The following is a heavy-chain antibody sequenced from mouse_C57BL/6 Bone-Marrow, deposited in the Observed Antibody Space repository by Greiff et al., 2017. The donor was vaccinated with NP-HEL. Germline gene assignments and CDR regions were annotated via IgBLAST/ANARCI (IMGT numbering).Heavy chain of an antibody. Sequence: VQLQQSGPELVKPGASVKISCKASGYTFTDYYMNWVTQSHGKSLEWIGDINPNTGGNSYNQKFKGKATLTVDKSSSTAYMELRSLTSEDSAVYYCARATYYDYDGAMDFWGQGTSVTVSS. CDR2: INPNTGGN. CDR1: GYTFTDYY. J-gene: IGHJ4*01. CDR3: ARATYYDYDGAMDF. D-gene: IGHD2-4*01. V-gene: IGHV1-26*01.